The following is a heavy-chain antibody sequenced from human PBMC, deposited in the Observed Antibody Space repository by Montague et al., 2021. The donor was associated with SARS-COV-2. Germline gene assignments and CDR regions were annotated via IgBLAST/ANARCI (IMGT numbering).Heavy chain of an antibody. CDR2: ISNDGSTT. D-gene: IGHD3-9*01. Sequence: SLRLSCAASGFTFGNYWMHWVRQAPGKGLVWVARISNDGSTTSYADSVKGRFTISRDNAKNTLYLQMNSLRAEDTAVYYCARGGYSHGILTEYRYLDLWGQGTLVTVSS. J-gene: IGHJ4*02. CDR3: ARGGYSHGILTEYRYLDL. V-gene: IGHV3-74*01. CDR1: GFTFGNYW.